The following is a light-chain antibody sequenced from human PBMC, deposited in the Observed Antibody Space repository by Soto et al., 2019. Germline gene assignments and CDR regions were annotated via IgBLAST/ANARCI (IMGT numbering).Light chain of an antibody. Sequence: DIQLTQSPSFLSASVGDRVRIACRASQDIKSYLAWYQQKPGKAPKXXIYPASTLQSGVPSRFSGSGSGTAGTLTISSLQPEDGSTYHGQQVNVYPITFGQGTRLEI. J-gene: IGKJ5*01. V-gene: IGKV1-9*01. CDR2: PAS. CDR3: QQVNVYPIT. CDR1: QDIKSY.